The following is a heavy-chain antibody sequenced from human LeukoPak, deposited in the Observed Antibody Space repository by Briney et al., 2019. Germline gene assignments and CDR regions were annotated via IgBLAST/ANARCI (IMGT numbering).Heavy chain of an antibody. Sequence: ASVKVSCKASGGTFSSYAISWVGQAPGQGLEWMGGIIPIFGTANYAQKFQGRVTITADESTSTAYIELSSLRSEDTAVYYCARGGLSSSWTNNRFDPWGQGTLVTVSS. CDR2: IIPIFGTA. CDR3: ARGGLSSSWTNNRFDP. D-gene: IGHD6-13*01. J-gene: IGHJ5*02. CDR1: GGTFSSYA. V-gene: IGHV1-69*13.